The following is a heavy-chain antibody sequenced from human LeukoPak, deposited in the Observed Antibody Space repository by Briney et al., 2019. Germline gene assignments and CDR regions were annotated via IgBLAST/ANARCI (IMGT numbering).Heavy chain of an antibody. CDR2: IYYSGST. Sequence: SETLSLTCTVSGGSISSYYWSWIRQPPGKGLEWIGYIYYSGSTNYNPSLKSRVTISVDTSKNQFSLKLSSVTAADTAVYYCASRPDCSGGSCYLNWFDPWGQGTLVTVSS. V-gene: IGHV4-59*12. D-gene: IGHD2-15*01. J-gene: IGHJ5*02. CDR3: ASRPDCSGGSCYLNWFDP. CDR1: GGSISSYY.